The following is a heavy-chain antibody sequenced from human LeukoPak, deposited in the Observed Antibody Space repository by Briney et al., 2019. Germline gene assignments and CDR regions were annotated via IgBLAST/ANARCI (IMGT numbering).Heavy chain of an antibody. Sequence: NPSETLSLTCTVSGGSIRSSYYYWGWIRQPPGKGLEWIGSIYDSGSTYYNPSLKSRVTISVDTSKNQFSLKLSSVTAADTAVYYCARKDNYGGKFDYWGQGTLVTVSS. V-gene: IGHV4-39*07. CDR1: GGSIRSSYYY. D-gene: IGHD4-23*01. CDR2: IYDSGST. CDR3: ARKDNYGGKFDY. J-gene: IGHJ4*02.